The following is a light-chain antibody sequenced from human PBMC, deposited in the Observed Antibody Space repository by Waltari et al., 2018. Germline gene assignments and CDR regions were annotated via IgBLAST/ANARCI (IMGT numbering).Light chain of an antibody. CDR2: WAS. V-gene: IGKV4-1*01. J-gene: IGKJ4*01. CDR1: QSVLYSSNNKNY. Sequence: DIVMTQSPDSLAVSLGERATINCKSSQSVLYSSNNKNYLAWYQQKPGQPPKLLIYWASTREAWVPDRFSGSGSGTDFTLTIGSLQAEDVAVYYCQQYHSPPVTFGGGTKVEIK. CDR3: QQYHSPPVT.